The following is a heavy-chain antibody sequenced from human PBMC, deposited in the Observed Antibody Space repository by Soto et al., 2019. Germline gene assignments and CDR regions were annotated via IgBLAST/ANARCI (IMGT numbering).Heavy chain of an antibody. D-gene: IGHD4-17*01. Sequence: QVQLQQWGAGLLKPSETLSLTCAVYSGSFSGYYWSWIRQPPGKGLEWIGEINRSGSTNYNPSLKSRVTISVDTFKNHCSLNVTSVTAAETAVYYCARGGDYQGWGQGTLVIVSS. J-gene: IGHJ4*02. V-gene: IGHV4-34*01. CDR3: ARGGDYQG. CDR1: SGSFSGYY. CDR2: INRSGST.